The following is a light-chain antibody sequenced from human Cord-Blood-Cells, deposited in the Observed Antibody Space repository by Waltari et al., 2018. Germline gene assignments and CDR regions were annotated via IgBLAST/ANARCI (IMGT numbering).Light chain of an antibody. CDR1: QSVSSN. J-gene: IGKJ2*01. Sequence: EIVMTQSPATLSVSLGERATHSCRAGQSVSSNLACYQQKPGQAPRLLIYGASTSATGSPARFSGSGSGTEFTLTISSLQSEDFAVYYCQQYNNWPLYTFGQGTKLESK. V-gene: IGKV3-15*01. CDR2: GAS. CDR3: QQYNNWPLYT.